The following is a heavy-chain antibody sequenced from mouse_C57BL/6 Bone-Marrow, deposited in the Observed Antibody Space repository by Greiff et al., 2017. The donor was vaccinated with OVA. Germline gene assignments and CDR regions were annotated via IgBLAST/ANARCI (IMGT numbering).Heavy chain of an antibody. Sequence: EVQLQQSGAELVRPGASVKLSCTASGFNIKDDYMHWVKQRPEQGLEWIGWIDPENGDTEYASKFQGKATITADTSSNTAYLQLSSLTSEDTAVYYCTTNGTGYWGRGTTLTVSS. CDR1: GFNIKDDY. V-gene: IGHV14-4*01. CDR2: IDPENGDT. D-gene: IGHD3-3*01. CDR3: TTNGTGY. J-gene: IGHJ2*01.